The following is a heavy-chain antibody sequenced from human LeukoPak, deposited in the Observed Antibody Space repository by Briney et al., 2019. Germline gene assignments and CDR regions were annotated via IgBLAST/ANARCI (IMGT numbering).Heavy chain of an antibody. Sequence: GGSLRLSCAASGFTFSSYSMNWVRQAPGKGLEWVSYISSSSSTIYYADSVKGRFTISRDNAKNSLYLQMNSLRAEDTAVYYCARDQTGYSSSWYIGYYDSSGYMGFDYWGQGTLVTVSS. V-gene: IGHV3-48*01. CDR2: ISSSSSTI. J-gene: IGHJ4*02. CDR3: ARDQTGYSSSWYIGYYDSSGYMGFDY. CDR1: GFTFSSYS. D-gene: IGHD3-22*01.